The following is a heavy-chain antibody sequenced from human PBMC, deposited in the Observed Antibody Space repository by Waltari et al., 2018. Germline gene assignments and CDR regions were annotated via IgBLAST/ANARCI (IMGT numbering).Heavy chain of an antibody. V-gene: IGHV1-8*01. CDR1: GYTFTSYD. CDR2: MNPNRGNT. D-gene: IGHD1-1*01. Sequence: QVQLVQSGAEVKKPGASVKVSCKASGYTFTSYDINWVRQATGQGLEWMGWMNPNRGNTSYAQKFQGRGTMTRNTSNSTAYMELSSLGSEDTAVYYCAGGNENGGPPDYWGQGTLVTVSS. CDR3: AGGNENGGPPDY. J-gene: IGHJ4*02.